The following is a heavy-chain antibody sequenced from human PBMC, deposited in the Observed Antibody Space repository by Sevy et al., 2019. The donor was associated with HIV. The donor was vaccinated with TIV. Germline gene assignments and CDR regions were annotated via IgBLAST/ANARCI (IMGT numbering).Heavy chain of an antibody. J-gene: IGHJ4*02. CDR2: IYDSGRI. V-gene: IGHV4-59*01. D-gene: IGHD3-10*01. CDR3: ARSLNNYGTGVYQMGLDY. CDR1: GGSLSGYQ. Sequence: SETLSLDCTVSGGSLSGYQWNWIRQPPGKGLEWIGYIYDSGRINYNPSLKSRVTISVDTSKNQFSLNLNSVTAADTAVYYCARSLNNYGTGVYQMGLDYWGQGTLVTVS.